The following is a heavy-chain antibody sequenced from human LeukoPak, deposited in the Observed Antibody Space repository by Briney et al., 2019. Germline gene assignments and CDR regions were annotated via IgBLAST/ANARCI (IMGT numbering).Heavy chain of an antibody. D-gene: IGHD5-18*01. J-gene: IGHJ4*02. CDR2: IYYSGST. Sequence: PSETLSLTCTVSGGSISSGDYYWSWIRQPPGKGLEWIGYIYYSGSTYYNPSLKSRVTISVDTSKNQFSLKLSSVTAADTAVYYCARGETAMSHYFDYWGQGTLVTVSS. CDR1: GGSISSGDYY. V-gene: IGHV4-30-4*01. CDR3: ARGETAMSHYFDY.